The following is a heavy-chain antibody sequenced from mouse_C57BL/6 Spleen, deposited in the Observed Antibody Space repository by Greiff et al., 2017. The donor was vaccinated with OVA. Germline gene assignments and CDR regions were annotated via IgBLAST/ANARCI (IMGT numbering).Heavy chain of an antibody. D-gene: IGHD1-2*01. V-gene: IGHV1-42*01. CDR1: GYSFTGYY. J-gene: IGHJ1*03. CDR2: INPSTGGT. Sequence: EVQLVESGPELVKPGASVKISCKASGYSFTGYYMNWVKQSPEKSLEWIGEINPSTGGTTYNQKFKAKATLTVDKSSSTAYMQLKSLTSEDSAVYYCASYYGHWYFDVWGTGTTVTVSS. CDR3: ASYYGHWYFDV.